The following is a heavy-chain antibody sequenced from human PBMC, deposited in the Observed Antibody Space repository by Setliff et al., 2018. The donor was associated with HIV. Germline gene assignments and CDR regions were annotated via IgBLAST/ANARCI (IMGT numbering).Heavy chain of an antibody. J-gene: IGHJ4*02. Sequence: PGGSLRLSCAASGFTFSNAWMNWVRQAPGKGLEWVGRIKSKTDGGTTDYASPVKGRFTISREDSKNTLYLQMNSLKTEDTAVYYCTTDGLSYYNFLVGYYKFDYWGQGTLVTVSS. CDR1: GFTFSNAW. CDR3: TTDGLSYYNFLVGYYKFDY. D-gene: IGHD3-9*01. V-gene: IGHV3-15*01. CDR2: IKSKTDGGTT.